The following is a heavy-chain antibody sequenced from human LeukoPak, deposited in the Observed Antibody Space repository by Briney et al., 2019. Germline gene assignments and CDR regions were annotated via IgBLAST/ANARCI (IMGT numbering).Heavy chain of an antibody. CDR1: GFTFSTYT. D-gene: IGHD5-24*01. CDR3: ARAGDGYNSPTDY. V-gene: IGHV3-21*01. CDR2: ISTSSSYI. Sequence: GGTLRLSCAASGFTFSTYTMNWVRQAPGKGLEWVSFISTSSSYIYYADSVKGRFTISRDNAKNSLYLQMNSLRAEDTAVYYCARAGDGYNSPTDYWGQGTLVTVSS. J-gene: IGHJ4*02.